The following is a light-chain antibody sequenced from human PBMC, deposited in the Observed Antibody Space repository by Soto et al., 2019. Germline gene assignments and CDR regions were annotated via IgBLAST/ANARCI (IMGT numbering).Light chain of an antibody. Sequence: QSALTQPPSASGTPGQMVTISCSGSSSNIGSNYVYWYQQLPETAPKLLIYRNNQRPSGVPDRFSVSKSGTSASLAISGLRSEDEADYYCAGWDDSLSGQVFGTGTKVTVL. J-gene: IGLJ1*01. CDR3: AGWDDSLSGQV. V-gene: IGLV1-47*01. CDR1: SSNIGSNY. CDR2: RNN.